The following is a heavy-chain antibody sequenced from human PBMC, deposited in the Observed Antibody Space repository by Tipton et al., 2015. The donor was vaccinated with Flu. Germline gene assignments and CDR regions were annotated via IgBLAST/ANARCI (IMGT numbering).Heavy chain of an antibody. Sequence: SLRLSCTPSGFTFGDYAMSWVRQAPGKGLEWVGFIRSKAYGGTTEYAASVKGRFTISRDDSKSIAYLQMNSLKTEDTAVYYCTRDGGSGTYYYGSGSLYYFDYWGQGTLVTVSS. D-gene: IGHD3-10*01. CDR3: TRDGGSGTYYYGSGSLYYFDY. V-gene: IGHV3-49*04. CDR2: IRSKAYGGTT. CDR1: GFTFGDYA. J-gene: IGHJ4*02.